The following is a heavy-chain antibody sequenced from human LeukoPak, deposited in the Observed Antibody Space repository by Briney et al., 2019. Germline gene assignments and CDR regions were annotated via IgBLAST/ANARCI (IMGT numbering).Heavy chain of an antibody. Sequence: ASVKVSCKASGYTFTSYGISWVRQAPGQGLEWMGWISAYNGNTNYAQKLQGRVTMTTDTSTSTAYMELRSLRSDDTAVYYCARPRYSNYLYNWFDPWGQGTLVTASS. V-gene: IGHV1-18*01. CDR1: GYTFTSYG. J-gene: IGHJ5*02. CDR3: ARPRYSNYLYNWFDP. CDR2: ISAYNGNT. D-gene: IGHD4-11*01.